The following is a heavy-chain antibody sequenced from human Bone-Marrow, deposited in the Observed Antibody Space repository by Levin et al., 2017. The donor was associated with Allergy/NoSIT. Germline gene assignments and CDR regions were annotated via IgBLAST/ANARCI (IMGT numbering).Heavy chain of an antibody. CDR2: INHSGST. D-gene: IGHD2-2*01. Sequence: SETLSLTCAVYGGSFSGYYWSWIRQPPGKGLEWIGEINHSGSTNYNPSLKSRVTISVDTSKNQFSLKLSSVTAADTAVYYCARDYSVVVPAATTAAGYYYDYMDVWGKGTTVTVSS. J-gene: IGHJ6*03. CDR3: ARDYSVVVPAATTAAGYYYDYMDV. V-gene: IGHV4-34*01. CDR1: GGSFSGYY.